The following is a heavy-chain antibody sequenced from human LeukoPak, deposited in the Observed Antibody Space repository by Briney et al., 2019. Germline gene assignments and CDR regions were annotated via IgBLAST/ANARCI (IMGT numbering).Heavy chain of an antibody. V-gene: IGHV3-30*02. CDR2: IQSDAITK. D-gene: IGHD4-23*01. Sequence: GGSLRLSCAASGFTFSGYGVHWVRQAPGKGLEWVAFIQSDAITKYYADSVKGRFTISRDNSKNSLYLQMDSLRAEDTAMYYCAKDARWAFNIWGQGTMVTVSS. CDR3: AKDARWAFNI. J-gene: IGHJ3*02. CDR1: GFTFSGYG.